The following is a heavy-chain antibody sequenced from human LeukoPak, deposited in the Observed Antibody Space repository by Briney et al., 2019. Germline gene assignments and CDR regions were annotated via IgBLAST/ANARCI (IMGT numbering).Heavy chain of an antibody. CDR1: GGSFSGYY. CDR2: INHSGST. J-gene: IGHJ4*02. D-gene: IGHD5-24*01. V-gene: IGHV4-34*01. Sequence: PSETLSLTCAVYGGSFSGYYWSWIRQPPGKGLEWIGEINHSGSTNYNPSLKSRVTISVDTSKNQFSLKLSSVTAADTAVHYCARGTVRDGYTEYFDYWGQGTLVTVSS. CDR3: ARGTVRDGYTEYFDY.